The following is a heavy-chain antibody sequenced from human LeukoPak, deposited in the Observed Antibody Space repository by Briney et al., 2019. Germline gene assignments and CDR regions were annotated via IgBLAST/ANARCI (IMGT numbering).Heavy chain of an antibody. CDR1: GYTFTSYG. Sequence: ASVKVSCQASGYTFTSYGISWVRQAPGQGLEWMGWISAYNGNTNYAQKLQGRVTMTTDTSTSAAYMELRSLRSDDTAVYYCASVEQQLVGSYYYYYGMDVWGQGTTVTVSS. D-gene: IGHD6-13*01. J-gene: IGHJ6*02. V-gene: IGHV1-18*01. CDR2: ISAYNGNT. CDR3: ASVEQQLVGSYYYYYGMDV.